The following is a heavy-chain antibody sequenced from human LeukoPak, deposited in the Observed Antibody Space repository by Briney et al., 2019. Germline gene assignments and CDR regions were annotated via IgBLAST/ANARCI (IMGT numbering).Heavy chain of an antibody. D-gene: IGHD6-6*01. J-gene: IGHJ4*02. Sequence: SSETLSLTCAVYGGSFSGYYWSWIRQPPGKGLEWIGYIYHSGSTYYNPSLKSRVTISVDRSKNQFSLKLSSVTAADTAVYYCARWSIAAQYDYWGQGTLVTVSS. CDR2: IYHSGST. CDR3: ARWSIAAQYDY. V-gene: IGHV4-34*01. CDR1: GGSFSGYY.